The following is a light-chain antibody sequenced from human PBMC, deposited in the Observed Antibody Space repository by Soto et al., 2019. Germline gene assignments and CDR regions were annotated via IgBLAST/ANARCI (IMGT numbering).Light chain of an antibody. CDR3: SSYRISSTYV. CDR2: EVT. CDR1: SSEVGGFDF. V-gene: IGLV2-14*01. J-gene: IGLJ1*01. Sequence: QSALTHPASVSGSPGQSITISCTGTSSEVGGFDFVSWFQRRPGKAPRLIIYEVTNRPSGISDRFSGSKSGNTASLTISGLQAEDEADYFCSSYRISSTYVFGTGTKLTVL.